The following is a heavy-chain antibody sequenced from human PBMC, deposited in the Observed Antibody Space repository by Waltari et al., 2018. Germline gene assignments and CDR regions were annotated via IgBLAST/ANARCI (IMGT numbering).Heavy chain of an antibody. D-gene: IGHD2-2*01. Sequence: EVQLVESGGGLVQPGGSRRLSCAASGCTFSRSWMHWVRQAPGTGLVWVSRINGDGGSTSYADSVKGRFTISRDNANNTLYLQMNSLRAEDTAVYYCTRTRYCSTTTCQVDWFDPWGQGTLVTVSS. CDR1: GCTFSRSW. J-gene: IGHJ5*02. CDR2: INGDGGST. CDR3: TRTRYCSTTTCQVDWFDP. V-gene: IGHV3-74*01.